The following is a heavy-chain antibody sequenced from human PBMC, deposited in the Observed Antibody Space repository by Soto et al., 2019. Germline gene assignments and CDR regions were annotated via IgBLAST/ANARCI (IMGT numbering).Heavy chain of an antibody. CDR3: ASLVTSKQRPGAFDI. CDR1: GYTFTSYY. Sequence: ASVKVSCKASGYTFTSYYMHWVRQAPGQGIEWMGIINPSGGITSYAQKCQGRFTMTRDTSMSTVYMDLCSLSSEDTSFYYCASLVTSKQRPGAFDIWGQGTMVTVSS. J-gene: IGHJ3*02. V-gene: IGHV1-46*01. D-gene: IGHD3-16*01. CDR2: INPSGGIT.